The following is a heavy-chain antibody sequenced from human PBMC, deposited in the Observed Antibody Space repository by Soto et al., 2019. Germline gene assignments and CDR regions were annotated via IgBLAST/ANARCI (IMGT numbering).Heavy chain of an antibody. CDR1: GFTFNNYA. D-gene: IGHD5-18*01. Sequence: LRLSCAASGFTFNNYAMHWVRQAPGKGLEWVAFISYDGTNKYYADSVTGRFTISRDNSRNTLYLQMNSLRAEDTAVYYCARGDGYIYGNTFDSWGQGTLVTVSS. J-gene: IGHJ4*02. CDR2: ISYDGTNK. V-gene: IGHV3-30-3*01. CDR3: ARGDGYIYGNTFDS.